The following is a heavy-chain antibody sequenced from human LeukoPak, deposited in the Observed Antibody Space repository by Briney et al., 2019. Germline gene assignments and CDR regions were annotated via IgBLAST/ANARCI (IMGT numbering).Heavy chain of an antibody. CDR2: IYPGDSDT. D-gene: IGHD5-24*01. CDR3: ARQSEMATITSDYYYGMDV. CDR1: GYSFTSYW. Sequence: GESLKISCKGSGYSFTSYWIGWVRQMPGKGLEWMGNIYPGDSDTRYSPSFQGQVTISADKSISTAYLQWSSLKASDTAMYYCARQSEMATITSDYYYGMDVWGQGTTVTVSS. V-gene: IGHV5-51*01. J-gene: IGHJ6*02.